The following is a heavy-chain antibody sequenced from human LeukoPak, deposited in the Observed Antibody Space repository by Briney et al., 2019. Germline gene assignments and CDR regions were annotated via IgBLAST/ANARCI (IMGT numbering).Heavy chain of an antibody. CDR1: GFTFSSYG. CDR3: ARGLNRYCTNGVCYRDKYYFDY. V-gene: IGHV3-33*01. D-gene: IGHD2-8*01. Sequence: GGSLRLSCAASGFTFSSYGMHWVRQAPGKELEWVAVIWYDGSNKYYADSVKGRFTISRDNSKNTLYLQMNSLRAEDTAVYYCARGLNRYCTNGVCYRDKYYFDYWGQGTLVTVSS. CDR2: IWYDGSNK. J-gene: IGHJ4*02.